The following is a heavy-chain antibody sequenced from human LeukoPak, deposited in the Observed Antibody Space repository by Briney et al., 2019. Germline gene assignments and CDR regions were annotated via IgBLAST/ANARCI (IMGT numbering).Heavy chain of an antibody. V-gene: IGHV3-23*01. D-gene: IGHD2-2*01. CDR3: ARGDVVVPAADFDY. CDR1: GFTFSSYS. Sequence: GGSLRLSCAASGFTFSSYSMSWVRQAPGKGLEWVSAISGSGGSTYYADSVKGRFTISRDNSKNKLYLQMNSLRAEDTAVYYCARGDVVVPAADFDYWGQGTLVTVSS. J-gene: IGHJ4*02. CDR2: ISGSGGST.